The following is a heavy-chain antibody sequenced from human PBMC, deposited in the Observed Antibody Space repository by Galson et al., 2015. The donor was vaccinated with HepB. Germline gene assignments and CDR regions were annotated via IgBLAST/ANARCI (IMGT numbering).Heavy chain of an antibody. V-gene: IGHV1-18*01. D-gene: IGHD1-26*01. J-gene: IGHJ3*02. CDR2: ISAYNGNT. CDR1: GYTFTSYG. CDR3: ARDRTTTYSGSYYFLPGCSVCPAVINAFDN. Sequence: SVKVSCKASGYTFTSYGISWVRQAPGQGLEWMGWISAYNGNTNYAQKLQGRVTTTTYTSTSTAYMALRSLRSDDTAVYYCARDRTTTYSGSYYFLPGCSVCPAVINAFDNWGQGTMVTVSS.